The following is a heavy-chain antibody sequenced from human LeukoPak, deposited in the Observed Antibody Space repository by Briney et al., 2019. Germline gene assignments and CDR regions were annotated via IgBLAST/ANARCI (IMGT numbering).Heavy chain of an antibody. V-gene: IGHV3-30*18. CDR2: ISYDGSNK. CDR1: GFTLSSYG. J-gene: IGHJ5*02. Sequence: PGRSLRLSCAASGFTLSSYGMHWVGQAPGKGLEWVAVISYDGSNKYYADSVKGRFTISRDNSKNTLYLQMNSLRAEDTAVYYCAKDPKFDPWGEATLVTVSS. CDR3: AKDPKFDP.